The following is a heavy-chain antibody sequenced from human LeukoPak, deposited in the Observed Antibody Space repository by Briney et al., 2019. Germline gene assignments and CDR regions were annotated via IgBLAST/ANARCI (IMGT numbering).Heavy chain of an antibody. V-gene: IGHV4-39*07. J-gene: IGHJ5*02. CDR1: GGSISSSSYY. D-gene: IGHD6-13*01. CDR2: IYYSGST. CDR3: ARDPTLAAAGTNRFDP. Sequence: SETLSLTCTVSGGSISSSSYYWGWIRQPPGKGLEWIGSIYYSGSTYYNPSLKSRVTISVDTSKNQFSLKLSSVTAADTAVYYCARDPTLAAAGTNRFDPWGQGTLVTVSS.